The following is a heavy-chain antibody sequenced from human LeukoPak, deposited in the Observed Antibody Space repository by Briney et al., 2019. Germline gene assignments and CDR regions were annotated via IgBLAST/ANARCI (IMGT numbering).Heavy chain of an antibody. CDR3: AREIEYFDWPRNSGGFDY. D-gene: IGHD3-9*01. Sequence: PSETLSLTCTVSGGSISSYYWSWIRQPPGKGLEWIGYIYYSGSTNYNPSLKSRVTISVDTSKNQFSLKLSSVTAADTAVYYCAREIEYFDWPRNSGGFDYWGQGTLVTVSS. CDR1: GGSISSYY. V-gene: IGHV4-59*01. J-gene: IGHJ4*02. CDR2: IYYSGST.